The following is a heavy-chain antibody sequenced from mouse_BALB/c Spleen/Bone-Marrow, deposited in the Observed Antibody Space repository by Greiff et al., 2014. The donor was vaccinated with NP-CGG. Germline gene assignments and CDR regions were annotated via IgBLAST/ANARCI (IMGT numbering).Heavy chain of an antibody. Sequence: VKLMESGPGLVAPSQSLSITCTVSGFSLTSYGVHWVRQPPGKGLEWLGVIWADGSTIYNSALMSRLSISKDNSKSQVFLKMNSLQTDDTAMYYCSRITTATGAMDYWGQGTSVTVSS. CDR2: IWADGST. D-gene: IGHD1-2*01. CDR1: GFSLTSYG. J-gene: IGHJ4*01. V-gene: IGHV2-9*02. CDR3: SRITTATGAMDY.